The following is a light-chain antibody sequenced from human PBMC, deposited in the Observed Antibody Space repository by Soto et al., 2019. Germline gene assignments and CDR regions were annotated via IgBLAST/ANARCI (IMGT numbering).Light chain of an antibody. J-gene: IGKJ1*01. CDR2: GAS. Sequence: EIVMTQSPATLSVSPGERATLSCRDSQSVSSNLALYQQKLGQAPRLLIYGASTRATGIPARFSGSGFGTEFTLTISSLQSEDFAVYYCQQYNNWPRTFGQGTKVDIK. CDR3: QQYNNWPRT. V-gene: IGKV3-15*01. CDR1: QSVSSN.